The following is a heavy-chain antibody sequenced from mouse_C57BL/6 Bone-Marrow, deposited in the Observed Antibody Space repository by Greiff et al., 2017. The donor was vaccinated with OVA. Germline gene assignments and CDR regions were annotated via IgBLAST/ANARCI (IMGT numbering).Heavy chain of an antibody. V-gene: IGHV1-61*01. CDR3: ARAGTDYAMDY. CDR2: IYPSDSET. D-gene: IGHD4-1*01. CDR1: GYTFTSYW. J-gene: IGHJ4*01. Sequence: QVQLQQPGAELVRPGSSVKLSCKASGYTFTSYWMDWVKQRPGQGLEWIGNIYPSDSETHYTQKFKDKATLTVDKSSSTAYMQLSSLTSEDSAVYCSARAGTDYAMDYWGQGTSVTVSS.